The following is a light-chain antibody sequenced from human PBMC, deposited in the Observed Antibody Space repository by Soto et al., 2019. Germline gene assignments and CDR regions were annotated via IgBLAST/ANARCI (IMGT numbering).Light chain of an antibody. J-gene: IGKJ4*01. CDR1: QSIRSRP. CDR3: HQYGSSPLT. Sequence: EIVLTQSPGTLSLSPGERATLSCRASQSIRSRPLACYQQKPGQAPRLLIQGGSSRATGIPDRFSGGGSGTDFSLTISRLETEDFSVYYCHQYGSSPLTFGGGTKVDIK. V-gene: IGKV3-20*01. CDR2: GGS.